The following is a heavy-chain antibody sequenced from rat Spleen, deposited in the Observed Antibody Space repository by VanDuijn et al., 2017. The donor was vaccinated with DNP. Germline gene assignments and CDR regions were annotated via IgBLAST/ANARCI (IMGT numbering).Heavy chain of an antibody. CDR2: MWSGGTT. CDR1: GFSLTDYS. CDR3: ARLTMGISPDY. Sequence: VQLKESGPGLVQPSQTLSLTCTVSGFSLTDYSVHWVRQPPGKGLEWMGVMWSGGTTAYNSALKSRLSISRDTSKSQVLLKMNSLQTEDTAMYFCARLTMGISPDYWGQGVMVTVSS. D-gene: IGHD1-9*01. V-gene: IGHV2S63*01. J-gene: IGHJ2*01.